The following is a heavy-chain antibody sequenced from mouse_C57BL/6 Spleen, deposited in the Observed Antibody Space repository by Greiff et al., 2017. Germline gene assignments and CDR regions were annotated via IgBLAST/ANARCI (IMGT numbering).Heavy chain of an antibody. V-gene: IGHV1-55*01. D-gene: IGHD2-5*01. CDR2: IYPGSGST. Sequence: QVQLQQPGAELGKPGASVKMSCKASGYTFTSYWITWVKQRPGQGLEWIGDIYPGSGSTNYNEKFKSKATLTVDTSSSTAYMQLSSLTSEDSAVYYCARYYSNYLYAMDYWGQGTSVTVSS. J-gene: IGHJ4*01. CDR3: ARYYSNYLYAMDY. CDR1: GYTFTSYW.